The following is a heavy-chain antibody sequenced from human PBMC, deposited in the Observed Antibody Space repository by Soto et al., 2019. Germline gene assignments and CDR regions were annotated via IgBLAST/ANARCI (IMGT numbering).Heavy chain of an antibody. CDR3: ARAKKAAIAPWGAFDI. J-gene: IGHJ3*02. CDR1: GYTFTGYY. CDR2: INPNSGGT. V-gene: IGHV1-2*02. Sequence: GASVKVSCKASGYTFTGYYMHWVRQAPGQGLEWMGWINPNSGGTNYAQKFQGRVTMTRDTSISTAYMELSRLRSGDTAVYYCARAKKAAIAPWGAFDIWGQGTMVTVSS. D-gene: IGHD2-2*01.